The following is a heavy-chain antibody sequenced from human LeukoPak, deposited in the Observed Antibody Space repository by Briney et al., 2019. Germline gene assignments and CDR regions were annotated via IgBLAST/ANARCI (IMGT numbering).Heavy chain of an antibody. V-gene: IGHV4-4*07. CDR1: GGSISSYY. CDR2: IYTGGST. CDR3: ARARCSSTSCPLDY. J-gene: IGHJ4*02. D-gene: IGHD2-2*01. Sequence: PSETLSLTCTVSGGSISSYYWSWIRQPAGKGLEWIGRIYTGGSTNYNPSLKSRVTMSVGTSKNQFSLKLSSVTAADTAVYYCARARCSSTSCPLDYWGQGTLVTVSS.